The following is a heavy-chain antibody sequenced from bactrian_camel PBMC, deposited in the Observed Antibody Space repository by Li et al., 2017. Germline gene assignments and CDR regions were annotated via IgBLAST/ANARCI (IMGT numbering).Heavy chain of an antibody. J-gene: IGHJ4*01. Sequence: HVQLVESGGASVQAGGSLKLSCLASGFILSTCGVGWYRQAPGKEREGVAASAFGTTVYADSVKGRFTVSKDNAKNALYLEMYTLAPEGSATYLCAAVGYVGTFTRNGLRANEYRYWGQGTQVTVS. CDR3: AAVGYVGTFTRNGLRANEYRY. CDR2: SAFGTT. V-gene: IGHV3S55*01. D-gene: IGHD3*01. CDR1: GFILSTCG.